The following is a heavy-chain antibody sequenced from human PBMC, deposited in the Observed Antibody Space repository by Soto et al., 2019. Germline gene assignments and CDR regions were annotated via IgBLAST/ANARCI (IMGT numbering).Heavy chain of an antibody. Sequence: QVQLQESGPGLVKPSETLSLSCTVSGGSISSYYWSWIRQSPGKRMEWIGYVHHSWGSSYNPSLPSRVALSLDTSKIQFSLKVTSVTATDTAVYYCARQGFGPLHGLVDVWGQGTTVTVSS. D-gene: IGHD3-10*01. V-gene: IGHV4-59*08. CDR3: ARQGFGPLHGLVDV. CDR2: VHHSWGS. J-gene: IGHJ6*02. CDR1: GGSISSYY.